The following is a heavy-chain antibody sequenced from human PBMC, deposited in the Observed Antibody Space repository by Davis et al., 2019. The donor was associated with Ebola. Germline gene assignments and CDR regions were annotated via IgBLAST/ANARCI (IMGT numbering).Heavy chain of an antibody. CDR2: IYYSGST. V-gene: IGHV4-59*12. CDR1: GGSIRSNY. Sequence: SETLSLTCSASGGSIRSNYWSWIRQPPGKGLEWIGYIYYSGSTNYNPSLKSRVTISLDAPKEQFSLKLSSVTAADTAVYYCARERAYSSSWYWFDPWGQGTLVTVSS. D-gene: IGHD6-13*01. CDR3: ARERAYSSSWYWFDP. J-gene: IGHJ5*02.